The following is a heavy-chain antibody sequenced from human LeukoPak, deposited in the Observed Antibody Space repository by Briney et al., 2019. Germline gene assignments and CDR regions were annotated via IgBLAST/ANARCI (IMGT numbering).Heavy chain of an antibody. CDR2: IKQDGSEK. V-gene: IGHV3-7*01. CDR1: GFTFSSYA. Sequence: PGGSLRLSCAASGFTFSSYAMHWVRQAPGKGLEWVANIKQDGSEKYYVDSVKGRFTISRDNAKNSLYLQMNSLRAEDTAVYYCARDVFWYFDLWGRGTLVTVSS. J-gene: IGHJ2*01. D-gene: IGHD3-16*01. CDR3: ARDVFWYFDL.